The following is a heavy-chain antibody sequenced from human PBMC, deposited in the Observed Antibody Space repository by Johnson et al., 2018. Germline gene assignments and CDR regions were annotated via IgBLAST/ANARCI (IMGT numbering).Heavy chain of an antibody. D-gene: IGHD3/OR15-3a*01. CDR3: ARDPHLDTGYHDHYMDV. Sequence: QVQLVQSGAGAVQPGRSLRLSCAASGFTFSSYGMHWVRQAPGKGLEWVAVISYDGSNQYYADSVQGRLTISRDNSKNTLYLQMNRRRAEDTAVYFWARDPHLDTGYHDHYMDVWGKGTALTVSS. V-gene: IGHV3-30*03. J-gene: IGHJ6*03. CDR2: ISYDGSNQ. CDR1: GFTFSSYG.